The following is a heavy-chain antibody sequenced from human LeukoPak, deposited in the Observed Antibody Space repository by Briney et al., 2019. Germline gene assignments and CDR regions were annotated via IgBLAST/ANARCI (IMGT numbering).Heavy chain of an antibody. D-gene: IGHD6-13*01. CDR2: ISYDGSNK. V-gene: IGHV3-30-3*01. J-gene: IGHJ4*02. Sequence: PGGSLRLSCAASGFTFSSYAMHWVRQAPGKGLEWVAVISYDGSNKYYADSVKGRFTISRDNSKNTLYLQMNSLRAEDTAVYYCARGGEQQLVRFDYWGQETLVTVSS. CDR1: GFTFSSYA. CDR3: ARGGEQQLVRFDY.